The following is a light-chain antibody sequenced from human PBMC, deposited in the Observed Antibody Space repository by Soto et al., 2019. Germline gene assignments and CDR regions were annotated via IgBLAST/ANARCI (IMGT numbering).Light chain of an antibody. CDR3: LQDYSPVLA. V-gene: IGKV1-39*01. CDR2: DTS. J-gene: IGKJ4*01. CDR1: QSIASF. Sequence: DIQMTQSPSSLSASIGDTVTITCRASQSIASFLNWLQLKPGKAPKLLISDTSTLQSGVPSRFSGGGSGTEFTLTIRSLQPEDSALYFCLQDYSPVLAFGAGTKVDIK.